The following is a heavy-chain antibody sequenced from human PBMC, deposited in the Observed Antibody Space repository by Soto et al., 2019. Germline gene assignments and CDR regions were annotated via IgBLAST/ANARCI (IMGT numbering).Heavy chain of an antibody. J-gene: IGHJ6*02. CDR2: IIPIFGTA. V-gene: IGHV1-69*06. CDR1: GGTFSSYA. Sequence: QVQLVQSGAEVKKPGSSVKVSCKASGGTFSSYAISWVRQAPGQGLEWMGGIIPIFGTANYAQKFQGRVTINADKSTSTAYMELSCLRSEDTAVYYCARDPFYYGSGSYPRGYYGLDVCGQGTTVTVSS. CDR3: ARDPFYYGSGSYPRGYYGLDV. D-gene: IGHD3-10*01.